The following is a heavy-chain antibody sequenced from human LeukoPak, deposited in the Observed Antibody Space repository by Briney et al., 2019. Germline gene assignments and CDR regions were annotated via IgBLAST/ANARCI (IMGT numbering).Heavy chain of an antibody. D-gene: IGHD3-22*01. J-gene: IGHJ3*02. CDR1: GGTFSSYA. CDR3: ARDRGYYDSSVPGGFRAFDI. CDR2: IIPIFGTA. Sequence: GASVKVSCKASGGTFSSYAISWVRQAPGQGLEWMGGIIPIFGTANYAQKFQGRVTITTDESTSTAYMELSSLRSEDTAVYYCARDRGYYDSSVPGGFRAFDIWGQGTMVTVSS. V-gene: IGHV1-69*05.